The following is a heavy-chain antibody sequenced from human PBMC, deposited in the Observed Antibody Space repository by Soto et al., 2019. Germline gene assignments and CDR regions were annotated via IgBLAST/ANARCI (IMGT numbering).Heavy chain of an antibody. CDR1: GFNFDDST. CDR2: ISWDGGST. D-gene: IGHD3-10*01. Sequence: EMQLVESGGVVVQPGGSLRLSCAASGFNFDDSTMHWVRQAPGKGLEWVSLISWDGGSTYYADSVKGRFTISRDNSKNSLYLQMNSLRTDDTAFYYCAKGGRIGELHGAFDYWGQGTLVTVSS. V-gene: IGHV3-43*01. CDR3: AKGGRIGELHGAFDY. J-gene: IGHJ4*02.